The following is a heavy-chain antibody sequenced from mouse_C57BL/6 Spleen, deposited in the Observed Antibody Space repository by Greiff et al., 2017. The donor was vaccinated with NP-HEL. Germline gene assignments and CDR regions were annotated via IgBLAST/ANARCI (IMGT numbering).Heavy chain of an antibody. CDR2: ISYDGST. Sequence: EVKLVESGPGLVKPSQSLSLSCSVSGYSITSGYFWYWLRQLPGNKLEWMGYISYDGSTNYNPSLKNRFSITRDTSKNQFFLKLNSVTTEDTATYYCARVGGYYCDGRGKGTTLTVAS. D-gene: IGHD3-1*01. CDR1: GYSITSGYF. V-gene: IGHV3-6*01. CDR3: ARVGGYYCDG. J-gene: IGHJ2*01.